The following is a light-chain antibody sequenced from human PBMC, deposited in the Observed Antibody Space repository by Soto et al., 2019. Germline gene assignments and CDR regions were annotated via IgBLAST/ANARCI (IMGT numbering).Light chain of an antibody. J-gene: IGLJ1*01. CDR2: GNS. Sequence: QSVLTQPPSVSGAPGQRVTISCTGSSSNIGARYDVHWYQQLPGTAPKLLIYGNSNRPSGVPDRFSGSKSGTSASLAITGLQAEDEADYYCQSYDSRLSVSYGFGTGTKVTVL. CDR3: QSYDSRLSVSYG. V-gene: IGLV1-40*01. CDR1: SSNIGARYD.